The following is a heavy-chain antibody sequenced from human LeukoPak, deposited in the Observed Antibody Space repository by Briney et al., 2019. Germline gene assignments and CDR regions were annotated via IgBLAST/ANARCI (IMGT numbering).Heavy chain of an antibody. J-gene: IGHJ6*03. CDR3: ARGVDFWSGYYSYYYYYMDV. V-gene: IGHV6-1*01. CDR1: GDSVSSNSAA. D-gene: IGHD3-3*01. CDR2: IYYRSKWYN. Sequence: SQTLPLTCVISGDSVSSNSAAWNWIRQSPSRGLEWLGRIYYRSKWYNDYVESVKSRITINPDTSKNQFSLQLNSVTPEDTAVYYCARGVDFWSGYYSYYYYYMDVWGKGTTVTVSS.